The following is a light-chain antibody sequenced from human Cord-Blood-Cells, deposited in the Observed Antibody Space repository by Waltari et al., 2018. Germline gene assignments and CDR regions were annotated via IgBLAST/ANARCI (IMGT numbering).Light chain of an antibody. CDR1: QSISRY. V-gene: IGKV1-39*01. Sequence: DIQMTQSPSSLSASVGDRVTIPCRASQSISRYLNLYQQKPGKAPKLLIYAASSLQSEVPSMFSGSGYGTDYTLTISSLQPEDFATYYCQQSYSTWTFGQGTKVEIK. CDR2: AAS. J-gene: IGKJ1*01. CDR3: QQSYSTWT.